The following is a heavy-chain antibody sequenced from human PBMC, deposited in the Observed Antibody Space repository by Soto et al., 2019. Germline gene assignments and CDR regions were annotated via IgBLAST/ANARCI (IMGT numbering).Heavy chain of an antibody. D-gene: IGHD6-19*01. CDR3: ARGLAPYYFDY. J-gene: IGHJ4*02. Sequence: ASVKVSCKASGYTFTSYAMHWVRQAPGQRLEWMGWINASNGNTKYSQKFQGRVTITRDTSASTAYMELSSLRSEDTAVYYCARGLAPYYFDYWGQGTLVTVSS. V-gene: IGHV1-3*01. CDR1: GYTFTSYA. CDR2: INASNGNT.